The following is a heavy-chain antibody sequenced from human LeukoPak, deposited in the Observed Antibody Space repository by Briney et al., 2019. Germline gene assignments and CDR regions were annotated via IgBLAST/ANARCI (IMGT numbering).Heavy chain of an antibody. CDR3: ARDGGSSSGYFDY. V-gene: IGHV3-21*01. CDR1: GFTFSSYS. J-gene: IGHJ4*02. D-gene: IGHD6-13*01. Sequence: TGGSLRLSCAASGFTFSSYSMNWVRQAPGKGLEWVSSISSSSSYIYYADSVKGRFTISRDNAKNSLYLQMNSLRAEDTAVYYCARDGGSSSGYFDYWGQGTLVTVSS. CDR2: ISSSSSYI.